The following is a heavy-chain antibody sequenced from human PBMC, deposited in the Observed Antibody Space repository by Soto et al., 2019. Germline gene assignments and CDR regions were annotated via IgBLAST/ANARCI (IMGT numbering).Heavy chain of an antibody. J-gene: IGHJ4*02. CDR3: ARALAAAAYFDL. D-gene: IGHD6-13*01. CDR2: ISHTGST. CDR1: GGSIGGGQW. V-gene: IGHV4-4*01. Sequence: XETLSLPFAVSGGSIGGGQWGAWVRQPPGNGLEWIGEISHTGSTNYNPSLKSRVTISLDMSNNHFSLKLTSVTAADTAVYFCARALAAAAYFDLWGQGTLVTVSS.